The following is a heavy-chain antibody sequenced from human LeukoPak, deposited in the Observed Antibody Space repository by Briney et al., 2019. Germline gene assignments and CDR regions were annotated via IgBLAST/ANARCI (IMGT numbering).Heavy chain of an antibody. CDR3: VSQQLAPP. CDR1: GFAFSKYW. J-gene: IGHJ5*02. CDR2: IKEDGSIE. V-gene: IGHV3-7*01. Sequence: GGSLRLSCAASGFAFSKYWMSWVRQAPGKGLEWVDNIKEDGSIEDYADSVKGRFTVSRDNAKNSLYLQMNSLRVEDTAVYYCVSQQLAPPWGQGTLVTVSS. D-gene: IGHD5-24*01.